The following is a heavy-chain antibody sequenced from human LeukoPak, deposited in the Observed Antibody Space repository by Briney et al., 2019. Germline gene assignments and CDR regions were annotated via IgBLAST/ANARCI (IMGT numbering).Heavy chain of an antibody. Sequence: GGSLRLSCAASGFTFSSYEMNWVRQAPGKGLEWVSYISSSGSTINYADSVKGRFTISRDNAKNSLYLQMNSLRADDTAVYYCAKGHHHMDVGGQGTTVTVSS. D-gene: IGHD1-14*01. CDR3: AKGHHHMDV. CDR1: GFTFSSYE. J-gene: IGHJ6*02. V-gene: IGHV3-48*03. CDR2: ISSSGSTI.